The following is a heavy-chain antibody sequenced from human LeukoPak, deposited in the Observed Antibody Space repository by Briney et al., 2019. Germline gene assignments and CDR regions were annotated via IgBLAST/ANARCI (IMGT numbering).Heavy chain of an antibody. Sequence: GGSLSLSRAVSVFTLSKYSMNWVRQAPGRGLGWVSYISSSRSSINYADSVKGRSTIHRHNAMNALCLQMNSQRAEDTAVYYCASAPAVRVLYWGQGNLVTVSS. J-gene: IGHJ4*02. D-gene: IGHD3-10*01. V-gene: IGHV3-48*01. CDR1: VFTLSKYS. CDR2: ISSSRSSI. CDR3: ASAPAVRVLY.